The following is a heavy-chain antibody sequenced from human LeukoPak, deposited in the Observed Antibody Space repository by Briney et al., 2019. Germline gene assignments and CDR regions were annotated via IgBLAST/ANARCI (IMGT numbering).Heavy chain of an antibody. V-gene: IGHV1-18*01. CDR3: ARDEWELLPRGTNY. CDR2: ISAYNGNT. J-gene: IGHJ4*02. D-gene: IGHD1-26*01. Sequence: GASVKVSCKASGYTFASYGISWVRQAPGQGLEWMGWISAYNGNTNYAQKLQGRVTMTTDTSTSTAYMELRSLRSDDTAVYYCARDEWELLPRGTNYWGQGTLVTVSS. CDR1: GYTFASYG.